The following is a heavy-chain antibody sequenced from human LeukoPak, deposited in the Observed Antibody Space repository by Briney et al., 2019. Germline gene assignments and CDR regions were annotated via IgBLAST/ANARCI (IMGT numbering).Heavy chain of an antibody. CDR1: GGTFSSYA. CDR3: AETTVVTYDAFDI. J-gene: IGHJ3*02. Sequence: SVKVSCKASGGTFSSYAISWVRQAPGQGLEWMGRIIPILGIANYAQKFQGRVTITADKSTSTAYMELSSLRSEDTAVYYCAETTVVTYDAFDIWGQGTMVTVSS. CDR2: IIPILGIA. D-gene: IGHD4-23*01. V-gene: IGHV1-69*04.